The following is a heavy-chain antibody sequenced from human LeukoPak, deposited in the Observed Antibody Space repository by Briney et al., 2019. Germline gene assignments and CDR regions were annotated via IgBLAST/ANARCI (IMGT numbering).Heavy chain of an antibody. D-gene: IGHD5-12*01. CDR1: GFTFSSYG. CDR3: VREERGLAIDY. V-gene: IGHV3-64*01. CDR2: ISSSGDNT. J-gene: IGHJ4*02. Sequence: PGGSLRLSCAASGFTFSSYGMHWVRQAPGKGLEYVSAISSSGDNTYYGNSVRGRFTISRDNSKNTLFLQMGSLRAEDTAVYYCVREERGLAIDYWGQGTLVTVSS.